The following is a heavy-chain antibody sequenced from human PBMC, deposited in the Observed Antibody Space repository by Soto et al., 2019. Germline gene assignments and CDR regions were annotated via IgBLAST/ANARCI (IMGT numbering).Heavy chain of an antibody. CDR3: AGEGVRPYCHYGRDV. CDR2: ISAYNGNT. Sequence: QVQLVQSGAEVKKPGASVKVSCKTSGYTFTSYGISWVRQAPGQGLEWMGWISAYNGNTNYAQKLQDRVTMTTVTTTTTAYMALRSLRSVHTAVYYWAGEGVRPYCHYGRDVWGQGTTVTVSS. V-gene: IGHV1-18*01. CDR1: GYTFTSYG. J-gene: IGHJ6*02. D-gene: IGHD3-16*01.